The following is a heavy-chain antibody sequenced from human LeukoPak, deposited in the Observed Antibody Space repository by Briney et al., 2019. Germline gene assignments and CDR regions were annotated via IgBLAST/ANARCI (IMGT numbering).Heavy chain of an antibody. CDR2: INPSDAST. J-gene: IGHJ6*03. CDR3: ARLARYSWSPISPLYYYYYMDV. CDR1: GSTFTSYG. V-gene: IGHV1-46*01. D-gene: IGHD1-26*01. Sequence: ASVKVSCKASGSTFTSYGITWVRQAPGQGPEWMGIINPSDASTIYAQKFQGRVTMTRDVSTSTVYMELSSLRSEDTAVYYCARLARYSWSPISPLYYYYYMDVWGKGTTVTVSS.